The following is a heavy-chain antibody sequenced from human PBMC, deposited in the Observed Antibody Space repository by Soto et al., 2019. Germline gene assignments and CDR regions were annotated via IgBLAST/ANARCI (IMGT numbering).Heavy chain of an antibody. D-gene: IGHD6-13*01. Sequence: QVQLVQSGAEVKKPGASVKVSCKASGYTFTEYGISWVRQAPGQGLEWMGWISTYNDNTNYAQKLQGRVAMTTDTSTSTAYMELRSLRSHDTAVYYCARDPGYSSNWDDAFDIWGQGTMVTVSS. CDR3: ARDPGYSSNWDDAFDI. V-gene: IGHV1-18*01. CDR2: ISTYNDNT. J-gene: IGHJ3*02. CDR1: GYTFTEYG.